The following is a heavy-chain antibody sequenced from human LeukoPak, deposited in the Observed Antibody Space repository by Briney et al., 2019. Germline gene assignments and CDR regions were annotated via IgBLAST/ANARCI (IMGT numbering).Heavy chain of an antibody. J-gene: IGHJ3*02. CDR1: GFTVSSNY. Sequence: GGSLRLSCAASGFTVSSNYMSWVRQAPGKGLEWVSAISGSGGSTYYADSVKSRFTISRDNSKNTLYLQMNSLRAEDTAVYYCAKGVMITFGGVIAGDAFDIWGQGTMVTVSS. D-gene: IGHD3-16*02. V-gene: IGHV3-23*01. CDR3: AKGVMITFGGVIAGDAFDI. CDR2: ISGSGGST.